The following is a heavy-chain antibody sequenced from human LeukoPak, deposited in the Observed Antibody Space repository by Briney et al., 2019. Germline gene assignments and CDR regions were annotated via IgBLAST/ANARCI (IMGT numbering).Heavy chain of an antibody. V-gene: IGHV1-2*04. D-gene: IGHD3-10*01. Sequence: GASVKVSCKASGYTFTGYYMHWVRQAPGQGLEWMGWINPNSGGTNYAQKFQGWATMTRDTSISTAYMELSRLRSDDTAVYYCARDLWFGAIYFDYRGQGTLVTVSS. J-gene: IGHJ4*02. CDR3: ARDLWFGAIYFDY. CDR1: GYTFTGYY. CDR2: INPNSGGT.